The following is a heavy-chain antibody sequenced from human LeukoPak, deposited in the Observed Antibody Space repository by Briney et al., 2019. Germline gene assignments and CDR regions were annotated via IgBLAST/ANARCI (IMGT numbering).Heavy chain of an antibody. CDR1: GGSISSYY. V-gene: IGHV4-59*01. Sequence: SETLSLTCTVSGGSISSYYWSWIRQPPGKGLEWIGYIYYSGSTNYNPSLKSRVTISVDTSKNQFSLKLSSVTAADTAVYYCASYSSGYYHFDYWGQGTLVTVSS. J-gene: IGHJ4*02. CDR2: IYYSGST. CDR3: ASYSSGYYHFDY. D-gene: IGHD3-22*01.